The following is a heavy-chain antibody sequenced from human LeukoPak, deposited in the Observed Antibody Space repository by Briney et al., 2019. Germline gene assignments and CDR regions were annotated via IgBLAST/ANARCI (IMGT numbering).Heavy chain of an antibody. CDR3: ARDREGELTYIAAARNYGMDV. CDR1: GFTFSNYG. J-gene: IGHJ6*02. Sequence: ASVTVSCKASGFTFSNYGMHWVRQAPGQRLEWMGWINPTNEKTKYSEKFQGRVTISRDTGASTVYMELSSLRSEDTAVYYCARDREGELTYIAAARNYGMDVWGQGTTVTVSS. D-gene: IGHD6-13*01. V-gene: IGHV1-3*01. CDR2: INPTNEKT.